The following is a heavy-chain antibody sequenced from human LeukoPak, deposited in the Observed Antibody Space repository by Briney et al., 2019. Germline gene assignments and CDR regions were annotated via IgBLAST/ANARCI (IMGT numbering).Heavy chain of an antibody. J-gene: IGHJ5*02. V-gene: IGHV4-59*01. CDR1: GGSISSYY. D-gene: IGHD4-17*01. CDR3: ARHLGATVTTFDP. Sequence: PSETLFLTCTVSGGSISSYYWSWIRQPPGKGLEWIGYLFYSGSTNYNPSLKRRVTISVDTSKNQFSLTLSSVTAADTAVYYCARHLGATVTTFDPWGQGTLVTVSS. CDR2: LFYSGST.